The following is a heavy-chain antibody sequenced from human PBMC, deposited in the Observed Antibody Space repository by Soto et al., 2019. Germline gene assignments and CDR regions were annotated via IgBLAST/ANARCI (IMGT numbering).Heavy chain of an antibody. CDR3: ATELGENPASPFDA. V-gene: IGHV1-69*01. Sequence: QVQLVQSGADVKKPGSSVKVSCQASGVTFSSETLGWVRQAPGQGLERVGGIIPLFGTASYAQKFKGRVTITADESTSTVYMELSSLRSDDTAVYFCATELGENPASPFDAWGQGTLVTVSS. D-gene: IGHD3-10*01. CDR1: GVTFSSET. J-gene: IGHJ4*02. CDR2: IIPLFGTA.